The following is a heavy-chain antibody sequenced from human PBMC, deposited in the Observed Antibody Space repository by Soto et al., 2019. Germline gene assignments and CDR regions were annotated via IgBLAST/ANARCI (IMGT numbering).Heavy chain of an antibody. CDR1: GGSISSYY. V-gene: IGHV4-59*01. J-gene: IGHJ2*01. CDR2: IYYSGST. CDR3: ARDVIVGATGYFDL. D-gene: IGHD1-26*01. Sequence: QVQLQESGPGLVKPSETLSLTCTVSGGSISSYYWSWIRQPPGKGLEWIGYIYYSGSTNYNPSLTSRVTMSVDTSKSQFSLKLSSVTAADTAVYYCARDVIVGATGYFDLWGRGTLVTVSS.